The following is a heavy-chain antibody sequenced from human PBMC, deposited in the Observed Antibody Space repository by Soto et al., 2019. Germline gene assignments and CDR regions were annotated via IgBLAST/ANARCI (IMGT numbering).Heavy chain of an antibody. CDR3: IRFSRSLSWYFDL. CDR1: GFTFSDSA. D-gene: IGHD3-16*02. J-gene: IGHJ2*01. Sequence: EVQLVESGGGLVQPGGSLKLSCAASGFTFSDSAMHWVRHASGKGLEWVGRIRSKGNNYATTYAASVKGSFTISRDDSKKTAYLQMNSLKTEATAVYYCIRFSRSLSWYFDLWGRGTLVTVSS. V-gene: IGHV3-73*02. CDR2: IRSKGNNYAT.